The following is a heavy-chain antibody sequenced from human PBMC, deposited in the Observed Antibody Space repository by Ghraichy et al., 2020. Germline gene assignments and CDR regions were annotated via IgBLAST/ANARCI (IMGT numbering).Heavy chain of an antibody. J-gene: IGHJ5*02. V-gene: IGHV3-21*06. CDR3: ARLSSSDWKGGNWFDP. Sequence: GSLRLSCTASGFIFSDYTMNWVRLAPGQGLEWVSSISSSSSYMYYADSVKGRFTISRDNAKNSVDLQMNNLRADDTAIYYCARLSSSDWKGGNWFDPWGQGTLVTVSS. CDR1: GFIFSDYT. D-gene: IGHD6-19*01. CDR2: ISSSSSYM.